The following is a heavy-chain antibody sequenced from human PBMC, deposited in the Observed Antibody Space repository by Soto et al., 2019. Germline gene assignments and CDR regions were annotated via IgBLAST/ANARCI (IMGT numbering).Heavy chain of an antibody. Sequence: SETLSLTCTVSGGSISSSSYYWGWIRQPPGKGLEWIGSIYYSGSTYYNPSLKSRVTISVDTSKNQFSLKLSSVTAADTAVYYCARQGGYYDSSGYLIDYWGQGTLVTVSS. V-gene: IGHV4-39*01. CDR3: ARQGGYYDSSGYLIDY. D-gene: IGHD3-22*01. CDR2: IYYSGST. CDR1: GGSISSSSYY. J-gene: IGHJ4*02.